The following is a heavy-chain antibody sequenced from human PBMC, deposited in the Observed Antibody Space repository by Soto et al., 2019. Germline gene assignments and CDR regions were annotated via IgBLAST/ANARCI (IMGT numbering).Heavy chain of an antibody. CDR1: GFTFSSYA. V-gene: IGHV3-23*01. J-gene: IGHJ4*02. CDR3: AKGEMGPRLLWFARHYFDY. CDR2: ISGSGGST. Sequence: PGGSLRLSCAASGFTFSSYAMSWVRQAPGKGLEWVSAISGSGGSTYYADSVKGRFTISRDNSKNTLYLQMNSLRAEDTAVYYCAKGEMGPRLLWFARHYFDYWGQGTLVTVSS. D-gene: IGHD3-10*01.